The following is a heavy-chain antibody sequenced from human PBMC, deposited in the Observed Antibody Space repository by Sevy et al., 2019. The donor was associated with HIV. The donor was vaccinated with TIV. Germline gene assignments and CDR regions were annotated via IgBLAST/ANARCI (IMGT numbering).Heavy chain of an antibody. Sequence: GGSLRLSCAASGFTFSSYWMSWVRQAPGKGLEWVANIKQDGSEKYYVDSVKGRFTISRDNAKNSLYLQMNSLRAEDTAVYYCVGRGYSYGYGASGFDYWGQGTLVTVSS. V-gene: IGHV3-7*01. CDR2: IKQDGSEK. CDR1: GFTFSSYW. CDR3: VGRGYSYGYGASGFDY. J-gene: IGHJ4*02. D-gene: IGHD5-18*01.